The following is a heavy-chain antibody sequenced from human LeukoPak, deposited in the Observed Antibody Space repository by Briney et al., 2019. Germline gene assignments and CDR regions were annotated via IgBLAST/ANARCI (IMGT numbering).Heavy chain of an antibody. J-gene: IGHJ6*02. CDR2: IKQYGSEK. Sequence: GGSLRLSCAASGFTFSSYWMSWVRQAPGKGLEWVANIKQYGSEKYYVDSVKGRFTISRDNAKNSLYLQMNSLRAEDTAVYYCARDRWWFGELFRSFYYYYGMDVWGQGTTVTVSS. CDR3: ARDRWWFGELFRSFYYYYGMDV. CDR1: GFTFSSYW. V-gene: IGHV3-7*01. D-gene: IGHD3-10*01.